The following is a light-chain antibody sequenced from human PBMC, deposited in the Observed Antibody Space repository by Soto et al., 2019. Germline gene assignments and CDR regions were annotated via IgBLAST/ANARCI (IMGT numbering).Light chain of an antibody. V-gene: IGKV1-27*01. CDR2: AAS. J-gene: IGKJ1*01. CDR1: QGIGNY. Sequence: LQMSQSTSSLYASVRDRATISCRASQGIGNYLAWYQLRPGKVPRFLIYAASTLQSGVPSRFSGRGAGTDFTLTSSSLQPEDVAIYYCQQSYSTPRTFGQGTKVDIK. CDR3: QQSYSTPRT.